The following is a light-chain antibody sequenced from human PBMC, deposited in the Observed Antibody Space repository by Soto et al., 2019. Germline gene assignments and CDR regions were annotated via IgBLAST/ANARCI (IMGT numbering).Light chain of an antibody. Sequence: QSVLTQPASVSGSPGQSITISCTGTSSDIGSYNRVSWYQQPPGTAPKLIIYEVNNRPSGVPDRFSGSKSGNTASLTISGLQAEDEGDYYCNSFTTSSTYVFGTGTKLTVL. CDR2: EVN. CDR3: NSFTTSSTYV. CDR1: SSDIGSYNR. J-gene: IGLJ1*01. V-gene: IGLV2-18*02.